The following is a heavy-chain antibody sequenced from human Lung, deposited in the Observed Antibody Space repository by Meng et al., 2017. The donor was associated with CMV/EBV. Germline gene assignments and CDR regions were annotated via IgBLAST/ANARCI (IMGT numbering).Heavy chain of an antibody. Sequence: QVQLRRSAPALLKPSATLSLTCAAPGDSITNHNWWAWVRQPPGKGLEWIGEIPHRGSSAYNPSLKSRVSMSIDKSKNQFSLKLTSVTAADTAVYHCLRRSGGSVWGQGTLVTVSS. J-gene: IGHJ1*01. D-gene: IGHD3-10*01. V-gene: IGHV4-4*02. CDR1: GDSITNHNW. CDR3: LRRSGGSV. CDR2: IPHRGSS.